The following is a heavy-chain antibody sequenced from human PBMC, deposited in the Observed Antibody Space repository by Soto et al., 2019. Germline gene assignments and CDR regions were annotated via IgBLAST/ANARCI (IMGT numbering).Heavy chain of an antibody. CDR3: SKDTDATVVATFYFDW. J-gene: IGHJ4*02. CDR1: GFTFSSYA. Sequence: QTGGSLRLSCTASGFTFSSYAMTWVRQAPGKGLEWVSTISGSGGTTFYADSVKGRFTISRDNSKNTLSLQMNSLRAEDTAVYYCSKDTDATVVATFYFDWWGQGALVTVSS. CDR2: ISGSGGTT. D-gene: IGHD5-12*01. V-gene: IGHV3-23*01.